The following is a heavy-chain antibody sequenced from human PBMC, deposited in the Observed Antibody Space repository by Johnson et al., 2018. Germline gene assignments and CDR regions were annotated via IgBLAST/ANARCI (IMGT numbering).Heavy chain of an antibody. J-gene: IGHJ6*02. CDR3: AGDAYYYDSSGYYRHYGMDV. Sequence: QVQLQESGPGLVKPSETLSLTCTVSGGSISSYYWSWIRQPPGKGLEWIGYIYYSGSTNYNPSLKSRVTISVDTSKNQFSLKRSYVTAADTAVYYCAGDAYYYDSSGYYRHYGMDVWGQGTTVTVSS. CDR1: GGSISSYY. V-gene: IGHV4-59*01. D-gene: IGHD3-22*01. CDR2: IYYSGST.